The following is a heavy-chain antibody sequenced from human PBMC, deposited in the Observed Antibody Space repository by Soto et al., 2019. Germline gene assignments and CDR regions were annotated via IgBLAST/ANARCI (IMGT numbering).Heavy chain of an antibody. CDR2: ISGSGGST. D-gene: IGHD2-2*02. V-gene: IGHV3-23*01. J-gene: IGHJ1*01. CDR3: AKEGPYINSWSSAGYLQH. CDR1: GFACNNYA. Sequence: GSVRLACAASGFACNNYAMNWVRQAPGKGLEWVSHISGSGGSTDYAESVKGRFSISKDSVNNTLYLHMSSLRAEDTALYFCAKEGPYINSWSSAGYLQHWGLGTQVSVSS.